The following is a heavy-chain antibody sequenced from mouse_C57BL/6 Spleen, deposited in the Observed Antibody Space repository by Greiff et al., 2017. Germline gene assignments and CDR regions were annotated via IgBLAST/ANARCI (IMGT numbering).Heavy chain of an antibody. Sequence: QVQLQQSGAELVRPGTSVKMSCKASGYTFTNYWIGWAKQRPGHGLEWIGDIYPGGGYTNYNEKFKGKATLTADKSSSTAYMQFSSLTSEDSAISYCARCDYGYFDYWGQGTTLTVSS. J-gene: IGHJ2*01. CDR3: ARCDYGYFDY. V-gene: IGHV1-63*01. CDR1: GYTFTNYW. D-gene: IGHD1-1*01. CDR2: IYPGGGYT.